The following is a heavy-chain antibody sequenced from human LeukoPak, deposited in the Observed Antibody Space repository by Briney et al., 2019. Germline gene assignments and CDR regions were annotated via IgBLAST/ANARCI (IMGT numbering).Heavy chain of an antibody. Sequence: PSETLSLTCTVSGGSISSSSYYWGWIRQPPGKGLEWIGSIYYRGSTNYNPSLKSRVTISVDTSKNQFSLKLSSVTAADTAVYYCAREMGFGVVPYYYYYMDVWGKGTTVTVSS. D-gene: IGHD3-3*01. V-gene: IGHV4-39*07. J-gene: IGHJ6*03. CDR2: IYYRGST. CDR1: GGSISSSSYY. CDR3: AREMGFGVVPYYYYYMDV.